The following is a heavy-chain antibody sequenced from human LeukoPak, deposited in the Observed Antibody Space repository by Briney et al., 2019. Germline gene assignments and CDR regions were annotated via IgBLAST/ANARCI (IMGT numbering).Heavy chain of an antibody. D-gene: IGHD1-26*01. V-gene: IGHV1-8*02. CDR3: ASDGGGSYYDY. Sequence: ASVKVSCKASGYTFTGYYMHWVRQAPGQGLEWMGWINPNSGNTGYAQKFQGRVTMTRNTSISTAYMELSSLRSEDTAVYYCASDGGGSYYDYWGQGTLVTVSS. J-gene: IGHJ4*02. CDR2: INPNSGNT. CDR1: GYTFTGYY.